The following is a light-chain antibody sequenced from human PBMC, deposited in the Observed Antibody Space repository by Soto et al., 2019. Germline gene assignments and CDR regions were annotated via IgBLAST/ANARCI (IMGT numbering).Light chain of an antibody. CDR3: QQYESFSWT. CDR2: DTS. V-gene: IGKV1-5*01. Sequence: DIQMTQSPSTLSASVGDRVTITCRASQSISSWLAWYQKKPGKAPKLLIYDTSTLETGVPSRFSGGGSGTEFTLTISSLQPDDFATYFCQQYESFSWTFGQGTKVEI. CDR1: QSISSW. J-gene: IGKJ1*01.